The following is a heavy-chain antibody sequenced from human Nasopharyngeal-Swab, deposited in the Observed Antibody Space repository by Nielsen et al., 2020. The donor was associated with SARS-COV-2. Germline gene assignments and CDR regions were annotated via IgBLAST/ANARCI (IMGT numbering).Heavy chain of an antibody. V-gene: IGHV4-59*01. J-gene: IGHJ6*02. CDR3: ARDTPNYGMDV. CDR1: GGSIRSYY. D-gene: IGHD2-15*01. Sequence: SETLSLTCTVSGGSIRSYYWSWIRQSPGKELDWIGNVYYTGSTQYNPSLKSRVTVSIDTSDNQFSLKLSSVTAADTAVYYCARDTPNYGMDVWGQGTSVTVPS. CDR2: VYYTGST.